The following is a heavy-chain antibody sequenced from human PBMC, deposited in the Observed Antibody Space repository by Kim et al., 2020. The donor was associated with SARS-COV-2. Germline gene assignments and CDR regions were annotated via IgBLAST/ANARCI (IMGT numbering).Heavy chain of an antibody. D-gene: IGHD2-2*01. CDR1: GGSFSGYY. Sequence: SETLSLTCAVYGGSFSGYYWSWIRQPPGKGLEWIGEINHSGSTNYNPSLKSRVTISVDTSKNQFSLKLSSVTAADTAVYYCARGRSYCSSTSCYLYYYYYYMDVWGKGTTVTVSS. CDR2: INHSGST. V-gene: IGHV4-34*01. J-gene: IGHJ6*03. CDR3: ARGRSYCSSTSCYLYYYYYYMDV.